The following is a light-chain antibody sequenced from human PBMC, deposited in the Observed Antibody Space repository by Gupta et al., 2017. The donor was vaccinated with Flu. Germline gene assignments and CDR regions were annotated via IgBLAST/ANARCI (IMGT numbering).Light chain of an antibody. CDR3: NSRDSSGNNLV. Sequence: GQTVRITCQGDSLRSYYASWYQQKPGQAPGLVIYGKNNRPSGIPDLFSGSSSGNTASLTITGAQAEDEADYYCNSRDSSGNNLVFGGGTKLTVL. CDR1: SLRSYY. V-gene: IGLV3-19*01. J-gene: IGLJ3*02. CDR2: GKN.